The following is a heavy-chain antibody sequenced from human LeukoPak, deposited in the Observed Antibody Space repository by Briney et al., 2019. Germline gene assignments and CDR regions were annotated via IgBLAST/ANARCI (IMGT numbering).Heavy chain of an antibody. D-gene: IGHD2-15*01. CDR1: GGSISSSSYY. CDR3: ARVGSSDAFDI. CDR2: INHSGST. V-gene: IGHV4-39*07. Sequence: SETLSLTCTVSGGSISSSSYYWGWIRQPPGKGLEWIGEINHSGSTNYNPSLKSRVTISVDTSKNQFSLKLSSVTAADTAVYYCARVGSSDAFDIWGQGTMVTVSS. J-gene: IGHJ3*02.